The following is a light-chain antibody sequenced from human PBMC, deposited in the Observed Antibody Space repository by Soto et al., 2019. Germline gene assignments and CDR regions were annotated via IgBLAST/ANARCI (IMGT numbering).Light chain of an antibody. CDR2: DVS. CDR1: ISDIGDYNY. V-gene: IGLV2-14*03. J-gene: IGLJ2*01. CDR3: SSYRSSSPLVV. Sequence: QSALTQPASVSGSPGQSITISCTGTISDIGDYNYVSWYQQHPGKAPKLMIYDVSNRPSGVSNRFSGSKSGYTASLTISGLQPEDEADYYCSSYRSSSPLVVFGGGTKLTLL.